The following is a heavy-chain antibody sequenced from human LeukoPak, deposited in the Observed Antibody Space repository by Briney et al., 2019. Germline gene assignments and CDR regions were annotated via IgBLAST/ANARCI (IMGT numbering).Heavy chain of an antibody. CDR2: INHSGST. CDR3: ARGPPSDYDSSGYYHFDY. Sequence: SETLFLTCAVYGGSFSGYYWSWIRQPPGKGLEWIGEINHSGSTNYNPSLKSRVTISVDTSKNQFSLKLSYVTSADTAVYYCARGPPSDYDSSGYYHFDYWGQGTLVTVSS. D-gene: IGHD3-22*01. CDR1: GGSFSGYY. V-gene: IGHV4-34*01. J-gene: IGHJ4*02.